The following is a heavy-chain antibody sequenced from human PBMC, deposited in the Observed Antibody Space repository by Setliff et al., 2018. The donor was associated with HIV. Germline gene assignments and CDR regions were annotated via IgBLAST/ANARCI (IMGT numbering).Heavy chain of an antibody. CDR1: GGSISSGGYS. Sequence: PSETLSLTCAVSGGSISSGGYSWNWIRQPPGKGLEWIGYIYHSGITYYNPSLKSRVTISVDRSKTQFSLKLSSVTAADTAVYYCARGSITMVRGVTGWFDPWGQGTLVTVSS. V-gene: IGHV4-30-2*01. J-gene: IGHJ5*02. D-gene: IGHD3-10*01. CDR2: IYHSGIT. CDR3: ARGSITMVRGVTGWFDP.